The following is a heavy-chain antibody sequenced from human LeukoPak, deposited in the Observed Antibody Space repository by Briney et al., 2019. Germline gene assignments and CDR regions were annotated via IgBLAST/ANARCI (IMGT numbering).Heavy chain of an antibody. CDR3: ARGSGSDDSGSYKY. V-gene: IGHV4-59*01. J-gene: IGHJ4*02. D-gene: IGHD3-10*01. CDR1: GGSISSYY. Sequence: PSETLSLTCTVSGGSISSYYWSWIRQPPGKGLEWIGYIYYSGSTNYNPSLKSRVTISVDTSKNQFSLKLSSVTAADTAVYYCARGSGSDDSGSYKYWGQGTLVTVSS. CDR2: IYYSGST.